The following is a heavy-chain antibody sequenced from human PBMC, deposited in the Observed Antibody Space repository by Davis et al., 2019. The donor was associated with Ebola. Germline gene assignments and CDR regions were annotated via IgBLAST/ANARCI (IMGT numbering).Heavy chain of an antibody. J-gene: IGHJ6*02. V-gene: IGHV3-23*01. CDR1: GFTFSTYA. D-gene: IGHD3-22*01. CDR2: ISSGGGAP. CDR3: ARGGYYTQIYYYHGMDV. Sequence: GESLKISCAASGFTFSTYAMGWVRQAPGKGLEWVSDISSGGGAPYYADSVKGRFTTFRDNPKNTLYLQMNSLRAEDTAVYYCARGGYYTQIYYYHGMDVWGQGTTVTVSS.